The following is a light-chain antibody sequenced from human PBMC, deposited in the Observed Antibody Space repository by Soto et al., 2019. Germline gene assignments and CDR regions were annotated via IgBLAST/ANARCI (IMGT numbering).Light chain of an antibody. V-gene: IGKV1-5*01. CDR2: YAS. CDR3: QQYNSPTWT. J-gene: IGKJ1*01. Sequence: EIQMTQSPSTLSAKIGDRVTITCRASQSISSWLAWYQQKPGKAPKLLIYYASSLESGVPSRFSGSGSGTEFTLTISSLQPDDSATYYCQQYNSPTWTFCQRSK. CDR1: QSISSW.